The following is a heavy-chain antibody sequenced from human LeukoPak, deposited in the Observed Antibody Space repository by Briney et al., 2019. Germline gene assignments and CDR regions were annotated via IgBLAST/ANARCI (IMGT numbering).Heavy chain of an antibody. Sequence: GGSLRLSCAASGFTFSSYNINWVRQAPGKGLEWVSSVSSSSTYIYYADSVTGRFTISRDNAKSSLYLQMNSLRAEDTAVYYCARDVYVYSSRNNFNYYYGMDVWGQGITVTVSS. CDR2: VSSSSTYI. CDR3: ARDVYVYSSRNNFNYYYGMDV. V-gene: IGHV3-21*01. CDR1: GFTFSSYN. D-gene: IGHD6-13*01. J-gene: IGHJ6*02.